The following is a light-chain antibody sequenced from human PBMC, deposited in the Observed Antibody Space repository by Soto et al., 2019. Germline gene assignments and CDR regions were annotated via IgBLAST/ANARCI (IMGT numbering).Light chain of an antibody. Sequence: QSVLTQPPSASGSPGQSVTISCTGTSSDVGGYNFVSWYQQQSGKAPKLMIYEVNKRPSGVPDRFSGSKSGNTASLTVSGLQAEDEADYYCSSYAGSNRVVFGGGTKLTVL. J-gene: IGLJ2*01. CDR2: EVN. V-gene: IGLV2-8*01. CDR1: SSDVGGYNF. CDR3: SSYAGSNRVV.